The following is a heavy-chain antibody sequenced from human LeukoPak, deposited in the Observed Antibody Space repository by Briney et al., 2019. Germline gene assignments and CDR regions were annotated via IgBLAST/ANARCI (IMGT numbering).Heavy chain of an antibody. J-gene: IGHJ5*02. CDR1: GGTFSSYA. V-gene: IGHV1-69*05. CDR2: IIPIFGTA. Sequence: GGSVKVSCKASGGTFSSYAMSWVRQAPGQGLEWMGGIIPIFGTANYAQTFQGRVTITKDKYTSTAYMEMRSQRSEDTAVYYCASDRGCSSTGCHNWFDPWGQGTLVTVSS. CDR3: ASDRGCSSTGCHNWFDP. D-gene: IGHD2-2*01.